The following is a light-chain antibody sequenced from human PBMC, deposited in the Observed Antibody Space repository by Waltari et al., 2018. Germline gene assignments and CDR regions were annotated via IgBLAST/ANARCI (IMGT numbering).Light chain of an antibody. J-gene: IGKJ1*01. CDR1: QNINSR. CDR2: KAS. V-gene: IGKV1-5*03. CDR3: QQYSTYPWT. Sequence: DIQMTQSPSTLSASVGDRVTITCRASQNINSRLAWYQQKPGKAPKLLISKASSFEIGDPSRFSGSGTGTEFTLTISSLQPDDFATYYCQQYSTYPWTFGQGTTVHIQ.